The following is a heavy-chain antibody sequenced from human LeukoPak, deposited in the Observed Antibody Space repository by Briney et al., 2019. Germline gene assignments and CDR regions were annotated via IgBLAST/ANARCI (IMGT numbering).Heavy chain of an antibody. V-gene: IGHV4-31*03. J-gene: IGHJ5*02. CDR3: ATYFRNWGWNWFDP. D-gene: IGHD7-27*01. CDR2: IYYSGST. CDR1: GGSLSSGGYY. Sequence: SETLSLTCTVSGGSLSSGGYYWSWIRQHPGKGLEWIGYIYYSGSTYYNPSLKSRVTISVDTSKNQFSLKLSSVTAADTAVYYCATYFRNWGWNWFDPWGQGTLVTVSS.